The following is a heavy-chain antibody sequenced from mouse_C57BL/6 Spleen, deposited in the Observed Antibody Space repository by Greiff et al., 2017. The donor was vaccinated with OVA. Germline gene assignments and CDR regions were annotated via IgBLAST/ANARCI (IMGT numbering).Heavy chain of an antibody. V-gene: IGHV5-4*01. D-gene: IGHD1-1*01. Sequence: EVKLVESGGGFVKPGGSLKLSCAASGFTFSSYAMSWVRQTPEKRLEWVAIISDGGSYTYYPDNVKGRFTISRDNAKNNPNLQMSHLKSEDTAMYDCARDRDYYDSSYPFMDYWGQGTSVTVAS. CDR1: GFTFSSYA. J-gene: IGHJ4*01. CDR2: ISDGGSYT. CDR3: ARDRDYYDSSYPFMDY.